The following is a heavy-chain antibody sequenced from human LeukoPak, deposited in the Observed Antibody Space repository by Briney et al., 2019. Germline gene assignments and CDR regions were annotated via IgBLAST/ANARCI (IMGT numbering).Heavy chain of an antibody. V-gene: IGHV4-30-2*01. J-gene: IGHJ5*02. D-gene: IGHD6-19*01. CDR1: GGSISSGGYS. Sequence: SETLSLTCAVSGGSISSGGYSWSWIRQPPGKGLEWIGYIYHSGSTYYNPSLKSRVTISVDRSKNQFSLKLSPVTAADTAVYYCARDRIAVAGRLWFDPWGQRTLDTVSS. CDR2: IYHSGST. CDR3: ARDRIAVAGRLWFDP.